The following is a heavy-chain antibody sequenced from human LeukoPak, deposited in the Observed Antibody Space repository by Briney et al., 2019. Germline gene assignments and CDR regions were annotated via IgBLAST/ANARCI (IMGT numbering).Heavy chain of an antibody. CDR3: ARALIRITIFGVVTDYGMDV. CDR2: IWYDGSNK. Sequence: GRSLRLSCAASGFTFSSYGMHWVRQAPGKGLEWVAVIWYDGSNKYYADSVKGRFTISRDNSKNTLYLQMNSLRAEDTAVYYCARALIRITIFGVVTDYGMDVWGQGTTVTVSS. J-gene: IGHJ6*02. D-gene: IGHD3-3*01. V-gene: IGHV3-33*01. CDR1: GFTFSSYG.